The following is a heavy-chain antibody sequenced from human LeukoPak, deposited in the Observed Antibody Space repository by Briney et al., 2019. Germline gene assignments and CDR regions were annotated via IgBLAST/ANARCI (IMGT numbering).Heavy chain of an antibody. D-gene: IGHD5-12*01. Sequence: GGSLRLSCQTSGFVLSNFCMRWVRQAPGKGLEWVAFVRFDASNEYYADSVKGRFTISRDNSRNTLYLQMKSLRSDYTGVYSCAKDSNSGYVSVGPHYWGLGTQVTVSS. CDR2: VRFDASNE. CDR3: AKDSNSGYVSVGPHY. CDR1: GFVLSNFC. J-gene: IGHJ4*02. V-gene: IGHV3-30*02.